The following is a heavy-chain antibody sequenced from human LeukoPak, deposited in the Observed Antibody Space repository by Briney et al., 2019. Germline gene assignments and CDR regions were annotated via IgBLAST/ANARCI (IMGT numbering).Heavy chain of an antibody. CDR1: GGSFSGYY. V-gene: IGHV4-34*01. J-gene: IGHJ3*02. CDR2: IYHSGST. Sequence: SETLSLTCAVYGGSFSGYYWSWIRQPPGKGLEWIGTIYHSGSTYYNPSLKSRVTMSVGTSKNQFSLKLSSVTAADTAVYYCARVISSGWYRTFDIWGQGTMVTVSS. CDR3: ARVISSGWYRTFDI. D-gene: IGHD6-19*01.